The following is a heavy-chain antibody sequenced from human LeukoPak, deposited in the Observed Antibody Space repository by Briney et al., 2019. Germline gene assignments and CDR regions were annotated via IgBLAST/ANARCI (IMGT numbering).Heavy chain of an antibody. D-gene: IGHD5-12*01. CDR3: ARSVATQWGMGGGNIDY. CDR1: GYTFTGYY. CDR2: INPNSGGT. V-gene: IGHV1-2*06. J-gene: IGHJ4*02. Sequence: ASVKVSCKASGYTFTGYYMHWVRQAPGQGLEWMGRINPNSGGTNYAQKFQGRVTMTRDTSISTAYMALSRLRSDDTAVYYCARSVATQWGMGGGNIDYWGQGTLVTVSS.